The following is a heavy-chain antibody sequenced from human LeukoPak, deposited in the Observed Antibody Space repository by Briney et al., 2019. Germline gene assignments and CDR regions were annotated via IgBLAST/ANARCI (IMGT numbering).Heavy chain of an antibody. CDR3: AKALVDQTDYGGNSFDY. Sequence: GGSLLLSSAASGLTFSSYAMSCVRQPPGEGLQWVSAISGSGGSTYYEASVKGRFTISRDNSKSTLYLQMNSLRAEDTAVYYCAKALVDQTDYGGNSFDYWGQGTLVTVSS. J-gene: IGHJ4*02. CDR2: ISGSGGST. CDR1: GLTFSSYA. D-gene: IGHD4-23*01. V-gene: IGHV3-23*01.